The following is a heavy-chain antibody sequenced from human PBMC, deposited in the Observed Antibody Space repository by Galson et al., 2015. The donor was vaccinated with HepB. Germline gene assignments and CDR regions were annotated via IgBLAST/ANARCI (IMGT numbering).Heavy chain of an antibody. CDR3: AREGMVGATKAFDI. J-gene: IGHJ3*02. CDR2: INTNTGNP. Sequence: SVKVSCKASGYTFTSYAMNWVRQAPGQGLEWMGWINTNTGNPTYAQGFTGRFVFSLDTSVSTAYLQISSLKAEDTAVYYCAREGMVGATKAFDIWGQGTMVTVSS. D-gene: IGHD1-26*01. V-gene: IGHV7-4-1*02. CDR1: GYTFTSYA.